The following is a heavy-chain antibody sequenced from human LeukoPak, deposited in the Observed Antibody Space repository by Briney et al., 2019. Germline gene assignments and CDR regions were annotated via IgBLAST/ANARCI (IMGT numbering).Heavy chain of an antibody. V-gene: IGHV1-69*13. CDR3: ARDLLGSATSYSSGAWDY. CDR1: GGTFSSYA. Sequence: GASVKVSCKASGGTFSSYAISWVRQAPGQGLEWMGGIIPIFGTANYAQKFQGRVTITADESTSTAYMELSSLRAEDTAVYYCARDLLGSATSYSSGAWDYWGQGTLVTVSS. J-gene: IGHJ4*02. D-gene: IGHD3-9*01. CDR2: IIPIFGTA.